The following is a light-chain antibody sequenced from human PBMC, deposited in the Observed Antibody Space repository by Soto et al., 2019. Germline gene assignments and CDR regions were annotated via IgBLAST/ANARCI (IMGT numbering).Light chain of an antibody. Sequence: EIGMTQSQATLSVSPGERATLACRASQSVNSNLAWYQQKPGQAPRLLIYGASTRATGIPARFSGSGSGTEFTLTISSLQSEDFAVYYCQQYNNWPPLFTFGPGTKVDIK. CDR1: QSVNSN. V-gene: IGKV3-15*01. J-gene: IGKJ3*01. CDR3: QQYNNWPPLFT. CDR2: GAS.